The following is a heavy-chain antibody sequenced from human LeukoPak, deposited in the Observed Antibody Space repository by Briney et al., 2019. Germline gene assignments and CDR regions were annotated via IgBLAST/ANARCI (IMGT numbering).Heavy chain of an antibody. D-gene: IGHD3-3*01. CDR1: GFTFSSYA. Sequence: GRSLRLSCAASGFTFSSYAMHWVRQAPGKGLEWVAVISYDGSNKYYADSVKGRFTISRDNSKNTLYLQMNSLRAEDTAVYYCAKDTWSGYSYYYYYYMDVWGKGTTVTVSS. J-gene: IGHJ6*03. CDR2: ISYDGSNK. CDR3: AKDTWSGYSYYYYYYMDV. V-gene: IGHV3-30-3*01.